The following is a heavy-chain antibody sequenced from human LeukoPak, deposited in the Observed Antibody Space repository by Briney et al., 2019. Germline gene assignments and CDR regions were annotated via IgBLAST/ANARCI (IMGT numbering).Heavy chain of an antibody. Sequence: GGSLRLSCAASGFTFTNYAMSWVRQAPGKGLEWVSGISASGGSTYYADSVNGRFTISRDNTKNTLYLQMNSLRGEDTAVYYCAKVGYLVYYYYYMDVWGKGTTVTDSS. D-gene: IGHD5-18*01. V-gene: IGHV3-23*01. CDR2: ISASGGST. CDR3: AKVGYLVYYYYYMDV. CDR1: GFTFTNYA. J-gene: IGHJ6*03.